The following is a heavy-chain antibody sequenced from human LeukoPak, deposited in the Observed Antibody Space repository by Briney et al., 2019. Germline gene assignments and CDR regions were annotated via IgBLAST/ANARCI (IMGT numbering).Heavy chain of an antibody. J-gene: IGHJ3*02. CDR1: GFTFSSYS. CDR2: ISSSSSYI. D-gene: IGHD3-22*01. Sequence: VKPGGSLRLSCAASGFTFSSYSMNWVRQAPGKGLEWVSSISSSSSYIYYADSVKGRFTISRDNAKNSLYLQMNSLRAEDTAVYYCASYFDSSGSRGAFDIWGQGTMVTVSS. V-gene: IGHV3-21*01. CDR3: ASYFDSSGSRGAFDI.